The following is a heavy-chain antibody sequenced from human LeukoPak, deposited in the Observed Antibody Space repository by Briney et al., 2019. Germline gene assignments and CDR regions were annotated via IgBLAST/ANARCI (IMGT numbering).Heavy chain of an antibody. Sequence: SETLSLTCTVSGGSISSGGYYWSWIRQHPGKGLEWVGYIYYSGSTYYNPSLKSRVTISVDTSKNQFSLKLSSVTAADTAVYYCARSTYYYDSSGHFFEAFDIWGQGTMVTVSS. CDR2: IYYSGST. D-gene: IGHD3-22*01. CDR3: ARSTYYYDSSGHFFEAFDI. J-gene: IGHJ3*02. CDR1: GGSISSGGYY. V-gene: IGHV4-31*03.